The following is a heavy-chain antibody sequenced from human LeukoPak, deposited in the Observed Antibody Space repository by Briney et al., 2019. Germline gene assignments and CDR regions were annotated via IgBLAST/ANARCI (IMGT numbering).Heavy chain of an antibody. CDR3: AKVTYYDFWSGYSHFDY. CDR1: GFTFSSYA. V-gene: IGHV3-23*01. CDR2: ISGSGGST. Sequence: GGSLRLSCAPSGFTFSSYAMSWVRQAPGKGLEWVSAISGSGGSTYYADSVKGRFTISRDNSKNTLYLQINSLRAEDTAVYYCAKVTYYDFWSGYSHFDYWGQGTLVTVSS. D-gene: IGHD3-3*01. J-gene: IGHJ4*02.